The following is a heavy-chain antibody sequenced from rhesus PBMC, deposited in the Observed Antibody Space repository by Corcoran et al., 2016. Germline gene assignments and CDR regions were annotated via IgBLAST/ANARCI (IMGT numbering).Heavy chain of an antibody. Sequence: QVQLVQSGAEVKKPGASVNLSCNASGYTFTSYYINWVRKAPEKVLEWMGLINPRKGNKGYAQKVQGRVTMTRDTSTSTAYTELSSRRSEDTAVYYCTRGHYSSGGRGYFEFWGQGALVTVSS. CDR1: GYTFTSYY. V-gene: IGHV1S9*01. CDR3: TRGHYSSGGRGYFEF. D-gene: IGHD6-31*01. J-gene: IGHJ1*01. CDR2: INPRKGNK.